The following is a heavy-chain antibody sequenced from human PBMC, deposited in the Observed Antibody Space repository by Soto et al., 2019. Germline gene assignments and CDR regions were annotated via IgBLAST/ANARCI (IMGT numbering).Heavy chain of an antibody. Sequence: LRLSCAASGFTFSSYSMNWVRQAPGKGLEWVSSISSSSSYIYYADSVKGRFTISRDNAKNSLYLQMNSLRAEDTAVYYCARVGVTTPNYYYYGMDVWGQGTTVTVSS. CDR3: ARVGVTTPNYYYYGMDV. V-gene: IGHV3-21*01. J-gene: IGHJ6*02. D-gene: IGHD4-17*01. CDR1: GFTFSSYS. CDR2: ISSSSSYI.